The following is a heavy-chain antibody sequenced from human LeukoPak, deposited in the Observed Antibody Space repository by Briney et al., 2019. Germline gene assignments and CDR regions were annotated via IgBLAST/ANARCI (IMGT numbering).Heavy chain of an antibody. CDR3: ARRVLTGFKYFDY. CDR2: ISSSGSTI. CDR1: GFTFSDHY. J-gene: IGHJ4*02. D-gene: IGHD3-9*01. V-gene: IGHV3-11*01. Sequence: AGGSLRLSCAASGFTFSDHYMSWIRQAPGKGLEWVSYISSSGSTIYYADSVKGRFTISRDNAKNSLYLQMNSLRAEDTAVYYCARRVLTGFKYFDYWGQGTLVTVSS.